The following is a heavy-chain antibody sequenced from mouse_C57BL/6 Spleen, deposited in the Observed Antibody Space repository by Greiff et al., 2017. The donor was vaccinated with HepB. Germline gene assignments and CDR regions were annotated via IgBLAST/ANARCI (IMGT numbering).Heavy chain of an antibody. Sequence: VQLQPGAELVKPGASVKMSCKASGYTFTSYWITWVKQRPGQGLEWIGDIYPGSGSTNYNEKFKSKATLTVDTSSSTAYMQLSSLTSEDSAVYYCARGDGYYGAWFAYWGQGTLVTVSA. J-gene: IGHJ3*01. CDR1: GYTFTSYW. D-gene: IGHD2-3*01. CDR3: ARGDGYYGAWFAY. CDR2: IYPGSGST. V-gene: IGHV1-55*01.